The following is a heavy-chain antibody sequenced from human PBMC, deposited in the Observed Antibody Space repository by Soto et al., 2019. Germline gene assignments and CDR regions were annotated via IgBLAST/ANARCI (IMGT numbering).Heavy chain of an antibody. CDR2: IYSGGST. V-gene: IGHV3-53*01. J-gene: IGHJ6*02. D-gene: IGHD4-17*01. Sequence: GGSLRLSXAASGFTVSSNYMSWVRQAPGRGLEWVAVIYSGGSTYYADSVKGRFTISRDNSKNTLSLQMNSLRAEDTAVYYRARGAIYGGNSLNGIDCWGQGTTVTVSS. CDR3: ARGAIYGGNSLNGIDC. CDR1: GFTVSSNY.